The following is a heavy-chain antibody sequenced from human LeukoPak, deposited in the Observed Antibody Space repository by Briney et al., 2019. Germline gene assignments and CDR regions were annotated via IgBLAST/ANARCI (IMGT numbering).Heavy chain of an antibody. D-gene: IGHD6-13*01. J-gene: IGHJ5*02. CDR2: IYPGDSDT. Sequence: GESLKISCKGSGCSFTSYWIGWVRQMPGKGLEWMGIIYPGDSDTRYSPSFQGQVTISADKSISTAYLQWSSLKASDTAMYYCARLGTVWYSSSGGWFDPWGQGTLVTVSS. CDR1: GCSFTSYW. CDR3: ARLGTVWYSSSGGWFDP. V-gene: IGHV5-51*01.